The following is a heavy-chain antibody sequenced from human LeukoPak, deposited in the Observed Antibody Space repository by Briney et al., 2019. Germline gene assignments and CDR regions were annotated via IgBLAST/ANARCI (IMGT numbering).Heavy chain of an antibody. CDR2: ISSSSSTI. V-gene: IGHV3-48*01. Sequence: GGSLRLSCAASGFTFSSYSMNWVRQAPGKGLEWVSYISSSSSTIYYADSVKGRFTITRDNAKNSLYLQMNSLRAEDTAVYYCAREGIVDTAMAIERFDPRGQGTLVTVSS. CDR3: AREGIVDTAMAIERFDP. J-gene: IGHJ5*02. CDR1: GFTFSSYS. D-gene: IGHD5-18*01.